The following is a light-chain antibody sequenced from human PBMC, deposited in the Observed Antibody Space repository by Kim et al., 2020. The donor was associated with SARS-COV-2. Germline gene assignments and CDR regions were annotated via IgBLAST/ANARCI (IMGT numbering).Light chain of an antibody. CDR1: QSVSSSS. CDR2: AAS. Sequence: EIVLTQSPGTLSLSPGERATLSCRASQSVSSSSLAWYQQRPGQAPRLLIYAASSRATGIPDRFSGSGSGTDFTLSISRLEPEDFAVYYSQEYGRTFGQGTKGDIK. CDR3: QEYGRT. V-gene: IGKV3-20*01. J-gene: IGKJ1*01.